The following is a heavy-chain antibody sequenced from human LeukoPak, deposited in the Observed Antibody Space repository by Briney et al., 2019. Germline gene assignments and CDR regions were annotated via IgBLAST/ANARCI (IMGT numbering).Heavy chain of an antibody. CDR2: IYSGGST. CDR1: GFTVSSNY. D-gene: IGHD1-7*01. J-gene: IGHJ4*02. CDR3: ARGNWNYPFDY. V-gene: IGHV3-53*01. Sequence: PGGSLRLSCAAPGFTVSSNYMSWVRQAPGKGLEWVSVIYSGGSTYYADSVKGRFTISRDISKNTLYLQMNSLSAEDTAVYYCARGNWNYPFDYWGQGTLVTVSP.